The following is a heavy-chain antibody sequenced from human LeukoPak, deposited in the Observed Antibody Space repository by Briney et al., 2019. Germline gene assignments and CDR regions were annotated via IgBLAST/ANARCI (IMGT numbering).Heavy chain of an antibody. CDR2: ICPGDSDT. V-gene: IGHV5-51*01. Sequence: PGESLKISCKGSGYGFSSYWIGWVRQMPGKGLEYMGIICPGDSDTRYSQSFQGRVTISADKSINTAYLQWSSLKASDTAMYYCARHPPPPYTMVRGVKIDYYAEYVDYWGQGTLVTVSS. CDR1: GYGFSSYW. J-gene: IGHJ4*02. CDR3: ARHPPPPYTMVRGVKIDYYAEYVDY. D-gene: IGHD3-10*01.